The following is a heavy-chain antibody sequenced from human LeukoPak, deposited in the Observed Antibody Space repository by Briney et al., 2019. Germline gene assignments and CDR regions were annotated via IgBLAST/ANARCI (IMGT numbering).Heavy chain of an antibody. V-gene: IGHV4-59*01. CDR2: IYYSGST. J-gene: IGHJ4*02. D-gene: IGHD6-19*01. CDR3: ARERASSGWYYFDY. CDR1: GGSISSYY. Sequence: KSSETLSLTCTVSGGSISSYYWSWIRQPPGKGLEWIGYIYYSGSTNYNPSLKSRVTISVDTSKNQFSLKLSSVTAADTAVYYCARERASSGWYYFDYWGQGTLATVSS.